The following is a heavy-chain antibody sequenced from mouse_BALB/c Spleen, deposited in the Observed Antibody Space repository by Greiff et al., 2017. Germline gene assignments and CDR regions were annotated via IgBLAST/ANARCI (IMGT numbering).Heavy chain of an antibody. J-gene: IGHJ4*01. CDR3: ASEWITTGSYAMDY. CDR2: ISSGSSTI. Sequence: EVKVVESGGGLVQPGGSRKLSCAASGFTFSSFGMHWVRQAPEKGLEWVAYISSGSSTIYYADTVKGRFTISRDKPKHTLFLQMTSLRSEDTAMYYCASEWITTGSYAMDYWGQGTSVTVSS. CDR1: GFTFSSFG. D-gene: IGHD2-4*01. V-gene: IGHV5-17*02.